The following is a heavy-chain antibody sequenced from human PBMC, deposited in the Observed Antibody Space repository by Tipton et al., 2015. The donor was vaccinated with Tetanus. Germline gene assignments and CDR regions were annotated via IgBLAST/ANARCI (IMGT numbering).Heavy chain of an antibody. Sequence: QLVQSGAEVKKPGASVKVSCKASGYSFTNYGFSWVRQAPGQGLEWMGWISAYSGNTKYPQKLQGRVTMTKDTSTSTAYMELRSLRSDDTAVYYCARARWQSGGPYYFDYWGQGIMVTVSS. CDR3: ARARWQSGGPYYFDY. V-gene: IGHV1-18*01. J-gene: IGHJ4*02. D-gene: IGHD1-26*01. CDR2: ISAYSGNT. CDR1: GYSFTNYG.